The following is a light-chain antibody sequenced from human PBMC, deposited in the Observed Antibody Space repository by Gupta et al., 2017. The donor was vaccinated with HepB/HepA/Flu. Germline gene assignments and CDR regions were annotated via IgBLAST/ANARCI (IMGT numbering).Light chain of an antibody. CDR1: SGDVGAYNY. Sequence: QSALTQPHSVSGSPGQSVTISCTGTSGDVGAYNYVSWYQQHPGKVPKLMIFDVGKRPAGVPDLFSGSKSGNTASLSISGLQAEDEADYYCCSDAGTDIYVFGSGTKVTVL. J-gene: IGLJ1*01. CDR3: CSDAGTDIYV. CDR2: DVG. V-gene: IGLV2-11*01.